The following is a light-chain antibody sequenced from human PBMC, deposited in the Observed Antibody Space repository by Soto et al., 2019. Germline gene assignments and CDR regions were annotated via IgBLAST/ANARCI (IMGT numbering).Light chain of an antibody. J-gene: IGLJ1*01. CDR1: SSDVGSYDR. Sequence: QSALTQPPSVSASPGQSVTISCTGTSSDVGSYDRVSWYQQPPGTAPKLMIYEVSNRPSGVPDRFSGSKSGNTASLTISGLQAEHEAEYYCTSYTSSNTFVFGTGTKVTVL. CDR2: EVS. V-gene: IGLV2-18*02. CDR3: TSYTSSNTFV.